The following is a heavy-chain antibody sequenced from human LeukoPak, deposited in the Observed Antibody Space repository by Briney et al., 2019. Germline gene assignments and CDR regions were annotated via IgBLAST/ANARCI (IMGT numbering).Heavy chain of an antibody. D-gene: IGHD3-3*01. Sequence: PGGSLTLSCAASGFTFSSYAMSWVRQAPGKGLEWVSAISGSGGSTYYADYVKGRFTISRDNSKNTLYLQMNSLRAEDTAVYYCAKGGTYYDFWSGHYYYYGMDVWGQGTTVTVSS. CDR2: ISGSGGST. J-gene: IGHJ6*02. CDR3: AKGGTYYDFWSGHYYYYGMDV. CDR1: GFTFSSYA. V-gene: IGHV3-23*01.